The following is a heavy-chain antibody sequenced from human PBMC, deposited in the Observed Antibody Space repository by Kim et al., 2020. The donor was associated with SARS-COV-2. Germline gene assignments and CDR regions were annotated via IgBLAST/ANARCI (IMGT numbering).Heavy chain of an antibody. J-gene: IGHJ5*02. CDR3: ARANRYCTSTSCSAFTWFDP. D-gene: IGHD2-2*01. CDR1: GGSITKDY. V-gene: IGHV4-59*13. Sequence: SETLSLTCSVSGGSITKDYWNWIRQAPGKGLQWIGYIYGSGITKYNPSLKSRITVSVDTSKSQFSLRLSSVTAADTAVYYCARANRYCTSTSCSAFTWFDPWGQGTLVTVSS. CDR2: IYGSGIT.